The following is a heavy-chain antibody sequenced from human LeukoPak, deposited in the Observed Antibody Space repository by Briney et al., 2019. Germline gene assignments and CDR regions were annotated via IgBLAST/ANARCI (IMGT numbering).Heavy chain of an antibody. D-gene: IGHD1-7*01. CDR1: GYTFTTYG. CDR3: ARDRVTGTTRLFDP. CDR2: ISAYNGNT. Sequence: ASVKVSCKASGYTFTTYGMSWVRQAPGQGLEWMGWISAYNGNTNSAQTFKGRVTMTTDTSESTAYMELRSLRADDTAVYYCARDRVTGTTRLFDPWGQGSLVTVSS. V-gene: IGHV1-18*01. J-gene: IGHJ5*02.